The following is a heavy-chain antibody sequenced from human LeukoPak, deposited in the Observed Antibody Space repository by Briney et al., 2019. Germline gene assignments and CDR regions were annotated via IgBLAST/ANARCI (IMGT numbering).Heavy chain of an antibody. V-gene: IGHV1-2*02. D-gene: IGHD1-7*01. CDR1: GYTFTGYY. CDR2: INPNSGGT. J-gene: IGHJ6*02. Sequence: GASVKVSCKASGYTFTGYYMHWVRQAPGQGLEWMGWINPNSGGTNYAQKFQGRVTMTRDTSISTAYMELRRPRSDDTGVYYCARQQPQTGTHPRWYFGMDVWGQRTTVTVSS. CDR3: ARQQPQTGTHPRWYFGMDV.